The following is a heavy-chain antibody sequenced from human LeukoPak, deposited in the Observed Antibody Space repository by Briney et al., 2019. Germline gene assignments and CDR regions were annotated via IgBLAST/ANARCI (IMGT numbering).Heavy chain of an antibody. CDR1: GGSISSSSYY. V-gene: IGHV4-39*07. Sequence: SETLSLTCTVSGGSISSSSYYWGWIRQPPGKGLEWIGSIYYYSGSTYYNPSLKSRVTISVDTSKNQFSLKLSSVTAADTAVYYCATILAAAGTSDYWGQGTLVTVSS. D-gene: IGHD6-13*01. CDR3: ATILAAAGTSDY. J-gene: IGHJ4*02. CDR2: IYYYSGST.